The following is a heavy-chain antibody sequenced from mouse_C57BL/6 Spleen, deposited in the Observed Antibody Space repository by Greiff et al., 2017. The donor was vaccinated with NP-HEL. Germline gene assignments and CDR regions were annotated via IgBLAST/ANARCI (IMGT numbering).Heavy chain of an antibody. Sequence: QVQLQQPGAELVKPGASVKLSCKASGYTFTSYWMHWVKQRPGQGLEWIGMIHPNSGSTNYNEKFKSKATLTVDKSSSTAYMQLSSLTSEDSAVYYCARSGASTRGTFDYWGHGTTLTVSS. D-gene: IGHD5-1*01. J-gene: IGHJ2*01. V-gene: IGHV1-64*01. CDR1: GYTFTSYW. CDR2: IHPNSGST. CDR3: ARSGASTRGTFDY.